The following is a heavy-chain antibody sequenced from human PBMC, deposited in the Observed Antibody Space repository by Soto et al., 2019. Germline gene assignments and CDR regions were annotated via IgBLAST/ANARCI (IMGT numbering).Heavy chain of an antibody. CDR3: SRRAPEGFDP. CDR1: GDSISRSSYC. J-gene: IGHJ5*02. CDR2: LCYGGET. Sequence: PSETLSLTCTVFGDSISRSSYCWGWIRQPPGKGLEWIGSLCYGGETYYSPSLKSRVIVSVDSSKNHLSLNLSSVTAADTAVYYCSRRAPEGFDPWGQGTLVTVSS. V-gene: IGHV4-39*02.